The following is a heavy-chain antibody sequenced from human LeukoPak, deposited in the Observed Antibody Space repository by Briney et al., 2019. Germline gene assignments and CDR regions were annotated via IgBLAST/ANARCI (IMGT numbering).Heavy chain of an antibody. CDR1: GYTFTSYD. V-gene: IGHV1-8*01. J-gene: IGHJ5*02. CDR3: ARTYCGGDCYSSRGWFDT. D-gene: IGHD2-21*02. Sequence: ASVKVSCKASGYTFTSYDINWVRQATGQGLEWMGWMNPNSGNTGYAQKFQGRVTMTRNTSISTAYMELSSLRSEDTAVYYCARTYCGGDCYSSRGWFDTWGQGTLVTVSS. CDR2: MNPNSGNT.